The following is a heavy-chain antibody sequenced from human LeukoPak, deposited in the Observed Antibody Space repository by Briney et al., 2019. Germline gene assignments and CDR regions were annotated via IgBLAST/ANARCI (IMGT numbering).Heavy chain of an antibody. Sequence: PSETLSLTCAVSGGSINNYYWSWIRQPPGKGLEWIGYIYDSGSTNYNPSLKSRVTISVDKSKNQFSLKLSSVTAADTAVYYCARDRPGVTTVPFDYWGQGTLVTVSS. CDR1: GGSINNYY. CDR3: ARDRPGVTTVPFDY. J-gene: IGHJ4*02. D-gene: IGHD4-17*01. CDR2: IYDSGST. V-gene: IGHV4-59*12.